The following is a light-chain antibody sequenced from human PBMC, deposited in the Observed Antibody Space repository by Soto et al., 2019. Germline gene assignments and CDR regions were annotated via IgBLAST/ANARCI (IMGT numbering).Light chain of an antibody. CDR3: QQSYSTPWT. CDR2: AAS. Sequence: DIQMTQSPSSLSASVGDRVTITCRASQSISSYLNWYQQKPGEAPKLLIYAASSLQSGVPSRFSGSGSVTEFALTISSLQPEDFPTYYCQQSYSTPWTCGQGTKVEIK. J-gene: IGKJ1*01. V-gene: IGKV1-39*01. CDR1: QSISSY.